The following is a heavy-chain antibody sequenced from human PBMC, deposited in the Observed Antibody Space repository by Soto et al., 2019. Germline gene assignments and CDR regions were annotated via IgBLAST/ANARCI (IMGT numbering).Heavy chain of an antibody. J-gene: IGHJ3*01. V-gene: IGHV3-23*01. Sequence: GGSLRLSCAASGFTFSSYSMNWVRQAPGKGLEWVSIISGSGGVTSYADSVKGRFTISRDNSKNSLFLQMKSLRDEDTAVYYCEKGTVWGFGGGAVVFYFWAPGTLVTV. CDR2: ISGSGGVT. CDR1: GFTFSSYS. D-gene: IGHD3-16*01. CDR3: EKGTVWGFGGGAVVFYF.